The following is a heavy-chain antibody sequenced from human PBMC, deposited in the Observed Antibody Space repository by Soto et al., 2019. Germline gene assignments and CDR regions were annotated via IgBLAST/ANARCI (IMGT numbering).Heavy chain of an antibody. CDR2: INPNNGGT. CDR1: GYTFTGSY. D-gene: IGHD6-13*01. Sequence: ASVKVSCKGPGYTFTGSYVHWVRQAPGQGLEWIGWINPNNGGTKYAQNFQGRVTMTRDTSISTAYMELSRLKSEDTAVFYCARAGIAAAGSGEYAMDVWGHGTTVTVSS. CDR3: ARAGIAAAGSGEYAMDV. V-gene: IGHV1-2*02. J-gene: IGHJ6*02.